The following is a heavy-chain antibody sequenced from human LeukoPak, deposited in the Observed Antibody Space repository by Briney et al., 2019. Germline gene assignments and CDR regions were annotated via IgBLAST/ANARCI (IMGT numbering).Heavy chain of an antibody. Sequence: ASVKVSCKASGYTFTSYAMNWVRQAPGQGLEWMGWINTNTGNPTYAQGFTGRFVFSLDTSVSTAYLQISSLKAEDTALYYCGRAGEWSHFSYHYVDVWGKGTTVTVSS. CDR1: GYTFTSYA. CDR3: GRAGEWSHFSYHYVDV. J-gene: IGHJ6*03. D-gene: IGHD2-8*01. CDR2: INTNTGNP. V-gene: IGHV7-4-1*02.